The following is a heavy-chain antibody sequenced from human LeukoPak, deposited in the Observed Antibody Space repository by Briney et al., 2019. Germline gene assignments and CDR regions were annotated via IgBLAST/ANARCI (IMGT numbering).Heavy chain of an antibody. CDR1: GFTFSDFW. V-gene: IGHV3-7*01. Sequence: PGGSLRLSCAGSGFTFSDFWMTWVRQAPGKGLEWVANVKQDGSEEFYVDSVKGRFTISRDNAKNSLYLQMNSLRAEDTAVYYCARDPVHSSGWFAVSYYYMDVWGKGTTVTVSS. CDR2: VKQDGSEE. J-gene: IGHJ6*03. CDR3: ARDPVHSSGWFAVSYYYMDV. D-gene: IGHD6-19*01.